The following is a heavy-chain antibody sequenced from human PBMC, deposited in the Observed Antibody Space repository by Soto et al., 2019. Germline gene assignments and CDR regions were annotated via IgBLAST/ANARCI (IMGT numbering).Heavy chain of an antibody. CDR3: AIIASIKFFAPGGPFDI. CDR2: INPDSGGT. D-gene: IGHD3-16*02. CDR1: GYPFTGFY. Sequence: GGSVKVFCKASGYPFTGFYLNLVREAPGQGLEWMGWINPDSGGTNYAPKFQGRVTLTRDTSITTAYMELKRLGSDDTAVYYCAIIASIKFFAPGGPFDIWGQGTAVTVSS. J-gene: IGHJ3*02. V-gene: IGHV1-2*02.